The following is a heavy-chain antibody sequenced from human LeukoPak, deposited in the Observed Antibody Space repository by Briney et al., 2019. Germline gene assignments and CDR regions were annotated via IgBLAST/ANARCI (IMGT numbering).Heavy chain of an antibody. V-gene: IGHV1-3*01. CDR3: AREAPPTMVRGVISWWFDP. D-gene: IGHD3-10*01. Sequence: ASVKASCKASGYTFTTYGISWVRQAPGQRLEWMGWINAGNGNTKYSQKFQGRVTITRDTSASTAYMELSSLRSEDTAVYHCAREAPPTMVRGVISWWFDPWGQGTLVTVSS. CDR1: GYTFTTYG. CDR2: INAGNGNT. J-gene: IGHJ5*02.